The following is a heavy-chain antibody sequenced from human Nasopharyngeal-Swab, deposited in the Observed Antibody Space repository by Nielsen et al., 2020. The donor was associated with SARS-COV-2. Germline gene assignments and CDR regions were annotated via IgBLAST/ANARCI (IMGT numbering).Heavy chain of an antibody. CDR3: ATGAAAGTQNWFDP. D-gene: IGHD6-13*01. CDR1: GYTLTELS. Sequence: ASVKVSCKVSGYTLTELSMHWVRQAPGKGLEWMGGFDPEDGETIYAQKFQGRVTMTEDTSTDTAYMELSSLRSGDTAVYYCATGAAAGTQNWFDPWGQGTLVTVSS. CDR2: FDPEDGET. V-gene: IGHV1-24*01. J-gene: IGHJ5*02.